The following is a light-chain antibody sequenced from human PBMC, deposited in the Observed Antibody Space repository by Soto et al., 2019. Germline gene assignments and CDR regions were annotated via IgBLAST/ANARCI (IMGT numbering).Light chain of an antibody. CDR3: AAWDDSLSCLV. CDR2: SDT. CDR1: MSNTEVHS. V-gene: IGLV1-47*02. J-gene: IGLJ3*02. Sequence: QSVLTQPPSASGTPGQTITISCSGSMSNTEVHSVHWYQQLPGTAPKLLIYSDTQRPSGVPDRFSGSKSGTSAYLGISGLRSEDEAEYFCAAWDDSLSCLVFGGGTKLTVL.